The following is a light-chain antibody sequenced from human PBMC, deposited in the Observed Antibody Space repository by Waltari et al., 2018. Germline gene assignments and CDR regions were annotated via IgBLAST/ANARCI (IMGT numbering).Light chain of an antibody. CDR3: QQYYSTPPIT. CDR1: QGISNS. J-gene: IGKJ4*01. CDR2: AAS. V-gene: IGKV1-NL1*01. Sequence: DIQMTQSPSSLSASVGDRVTITCRASQGISNSLAWYQQKPGKAPKLLLYAASRLESGVPSRFRGSGSGTDYTLTISSLQPEDFATYYCQQYYSTPPITFGGGTKVEIK.